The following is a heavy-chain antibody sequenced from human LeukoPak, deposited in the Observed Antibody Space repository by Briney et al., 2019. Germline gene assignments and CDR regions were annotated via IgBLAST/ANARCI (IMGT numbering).Heavy chain of an antibody. D-gene: IGHD5-24*01. V-gene: IGHV4-30-4*08. CDR3: ASRAGLQLGIYAFDI. Sequence: SQTLSLTCTVSGGSISSGDYYWSWIRQPPGKGLEWIGYIYYSGSTYYNPSLKSRVTISVDTSKNQFSLKLSSVSAADTAVYYCASRAGLQLGIYAFDIWGQGTMLTVSS. CDR2: IYYSGST. CDR1: GGSISSGDYY. J-gene: IGHJ3*02.